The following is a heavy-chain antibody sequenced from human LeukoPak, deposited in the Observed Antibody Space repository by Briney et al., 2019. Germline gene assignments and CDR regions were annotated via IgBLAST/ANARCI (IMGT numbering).Heavy chain of an antibody. V-gene: IGHV3-7*03. CDR3: AKWGPYDILTGRIN. D-gene: IGHD3-9*01. Sequence: GGSLRLSCVASGFPFSNYWMTWVRQAPGKGLEWVANIKPDESEKYYVGSVKGRFTISRDNAKNSLYLQMNSLRAEDTAVYYCAKWGPYDILTGRINWGQGTLVTVSS. CDR2: IKPDESEK. CDR1: GFPFSNYW. J-gene: IGHJ4*02.